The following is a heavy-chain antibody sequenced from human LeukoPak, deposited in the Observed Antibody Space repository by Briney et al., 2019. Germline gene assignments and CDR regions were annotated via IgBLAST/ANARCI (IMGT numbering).Heavy chain of an antibody. CDR2: ISAYNGNT. CDR1: GYTFTSYG. V-gene: IGHV1-18*01. J-gene: IGHJ1*01. CDR3: ARSENYYDSSGYYLLRH. Sequence: ASVKVSRKASGYTFTSYGISWVRQAPGQGLEWMGWISAYNGNTNYAQKLQGRVTMTTDTSTSTAYMELRSLRSDDTAVYYCARSENYYDSSGYYLLRHWGQGTLVTVSS. D-gene: IGHD3-22*01.